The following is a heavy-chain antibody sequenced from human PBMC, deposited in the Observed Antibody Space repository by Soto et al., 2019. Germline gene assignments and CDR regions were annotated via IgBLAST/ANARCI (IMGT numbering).Heavy chain of an antibody. CDR1: GGSISSYY. V-gene: IGHV4-59*08. CDR2: VHHSWGS. J-gene: IGHJ6*01. CDR3: ARQGLGPLHGFVGV. Sequence: QVQLQESGPGLVKPSETMSLSCTVSGGSISSYYWSWFRQSPGKRMEWIGYVHHSWGSSYNPSLQSRLAISVDTSMRRLSLRVTSVTATDTAVYYCARQGLGPLHGFVGVSGQGTTVTVSS. D-gene: IGHD3-16*01.